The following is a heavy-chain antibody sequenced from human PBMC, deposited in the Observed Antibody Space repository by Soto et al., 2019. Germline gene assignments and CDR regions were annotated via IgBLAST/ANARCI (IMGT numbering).Heavy chain of an antibody. CDR2: IYYSGST. V-gene: IGHV4-59*08. D-gene: IGHD1-26*01. Sequence: SETLSLTCTVSGGSISSYYWSWIRQPPGKGLEWIGYIYYSGSTNYNPSLKSRVTISVDTSKNQFSLKLSSVTAADTAVYYCARHAGKWDLLFDPWGQGTLVTVSS. CDR3: ARHAGKWDLLFDP. CDR1: GGSISSYY. J-gene: IGHJ5*02.